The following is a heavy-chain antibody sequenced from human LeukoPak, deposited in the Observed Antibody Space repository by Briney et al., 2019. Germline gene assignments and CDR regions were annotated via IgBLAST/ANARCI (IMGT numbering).Heavy chain of an antibody. CDR3: AKDMWVGAVAGTAFDI. CDR2: INPSGGST. CDR1: GYTFTSYY. D-gene: IGHD6-19*01. V-gene: IGHV1-46*01. J-gene: IGHJ3*02. Sequence: ASVKVSCKASGYTFTSYYMHWVRQAPGQGLEWMGIINPSGGSTSYAQKFQGRVTMTRDTSTSTAYMELSSLRAEDMALYYCAKDMWVGAVAGTAFDIWGQGTMVTVSS.